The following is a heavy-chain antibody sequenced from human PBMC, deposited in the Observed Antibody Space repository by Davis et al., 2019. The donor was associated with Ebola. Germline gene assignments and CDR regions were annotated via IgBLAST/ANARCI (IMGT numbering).Heavy chain of an antibody. D-gene: IGHD2-2*01. J-gene: IGHJ6*02. CDR2: ISGSGQTT. CDR3: AKQGCSSTSCYYYYGMDV. Sequence: PGGSLRLSCAASGFAFDDYAMAWVRQAPGKGLEWVSTISGSGQTTYYADSVKGRFTISRDNSKNTLYLQMNSLRAEDTAVYYCAKQGCSSTSCYYYYGMDVWGQGTTVTVSS. CDR1: GFAFDDYA. V-gene: IGHV3-23*01.